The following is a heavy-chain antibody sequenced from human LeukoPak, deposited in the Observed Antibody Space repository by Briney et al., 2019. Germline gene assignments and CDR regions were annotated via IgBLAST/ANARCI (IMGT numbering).Heavy chain of an antibody. J-gene: IGHJ6*03. V-gene: IGHV4-59*11. CDR3: ARGAIFGGTYNRDV. Sequence: PSETLSLTCIVSGGPISTHYWSWSRQPPGKGLEWIGYNDYSGSTNYNPSLKSRVTISVDTSKNQFSLKLNSVTAADTAVYYCARGAIFGGTYNRDVGGKGPTATVS. CDR1: GGPISTHY. CDR2: NDYSGST. D-gene: IGHD3-16*01.